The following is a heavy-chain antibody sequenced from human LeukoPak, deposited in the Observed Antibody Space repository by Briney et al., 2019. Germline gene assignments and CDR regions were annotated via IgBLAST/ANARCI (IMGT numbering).Heavy chain of an antibody. CDR3: ATDRELVAANYFDY. V-gene: IGHV3-9*01. CDR2: ISWNSGSI. Sequence: GGSLRLSCAASGFTFDGYAMHWVRQAPGKGLEWVAGISWNSGSIDYADSVKGRFTISRDNAKNSLYLQINSLTAEDTPLYSCATDRELVAANYFDYWGHGTLFTVSS. J-gene: IGHJ4*01. CDR1: GFTFDGYA. D-gene: IGHD2-15*01.